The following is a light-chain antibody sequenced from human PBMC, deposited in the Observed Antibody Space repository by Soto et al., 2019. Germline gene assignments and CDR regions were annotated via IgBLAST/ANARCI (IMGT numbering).Light chain of an antibody. J-gene: IGKJ4*01. CDR3: TVSAFLLNR. Sequence: KASLTCRVSQSVSSSYLAWYQQKPGQAPRLLIYGASSRATGIADRFSGSGSGTDFTLTIICLEAEDGTRDCSTVSAFLLNRFGDVAMLDIK. CDR2: GAS. CDR1: QSVSSSY. V-gene: IGKV3-20*01.